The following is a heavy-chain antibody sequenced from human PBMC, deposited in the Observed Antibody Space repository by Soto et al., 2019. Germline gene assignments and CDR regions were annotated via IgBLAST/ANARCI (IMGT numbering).Heavy chain of an antibody. CDR3: ATDLQCSGWLSAQTFDY. Sequence: EVQLLESGGGLVQPGGSLRLSCAVSGFTFSSHAMSWVRQAPGKGLECVSSITGSGDSTYYADSVKGRFTISRDKSKSTLYLQMTSLRAADTAVYYCATDLQCSGWLSAQTFDYWGQGTQVTVSS. D-gene: IGHD6-19*01. V-gene: IGHV3-23*01. CDR1: GFTFSSHA. CDR2: ITGSGDST. J-gene: IGHJ4*02.